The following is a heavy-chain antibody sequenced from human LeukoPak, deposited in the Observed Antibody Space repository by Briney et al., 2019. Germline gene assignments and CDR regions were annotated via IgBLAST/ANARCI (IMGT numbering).Heavy chain of an antibody. CDR3: TRRNDFRSGPY. V-gene: IGHV3-23*01. CDR1: GFTFKNYA. Sequence: GGSLRLSCAASGFTFKNYAMGWVRQAPGKALEWILGITGSGGNTYYADSVRGRFTISRDNSKNTLFLQMMGLRVEDTAVYYCTRRNDFRSGPYWGQGTLVTVAS. J-gene: IGHJ4*02. D-gene: IGHD3-3*01. CDR2: ITGSGGNT.